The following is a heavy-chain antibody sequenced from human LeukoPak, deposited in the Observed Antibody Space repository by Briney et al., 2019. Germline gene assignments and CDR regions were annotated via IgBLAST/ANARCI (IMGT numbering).Heavy chain of an antibody. V-gene: IGHV1-8*01. Sequence: GASVKVSCKASGYTFTSYDINWVRQATGQGLEWMGWMSPNSGYTGYAQKFQGRVTMTRDTSISTAYMELSSLRSEDTAVYYCASWPGLAYCGGDCYLHDAFDIWGQGTMVTVSS. CDR3: ASWPGLAYCGGDCYLHDAFDI. D-gene: IGHD2-21*01. CDR1: GYTFTSYD. J-gene: IGHJ3*02. CDR2: MSPNSGYT.